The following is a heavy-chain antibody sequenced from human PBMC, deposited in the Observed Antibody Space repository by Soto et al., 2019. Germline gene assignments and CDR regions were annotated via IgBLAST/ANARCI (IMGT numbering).Heavy chain of an antibody. CDR3: AADRGNSTNWQLDY. D-gene: IGHD7-27*01. CDR1: GGSVGSGDSF. CDR2: IYSSGST. V-gene: IGHV4-30-4*01. Sequence: QVQLQESGPGLVKPSQTLSLTCTVSGGSVGSGDSFWTWIRQPPGKGLEWIGYIYSSGSTYYNPSLKSRVAISVDPSKNLFSLRLNSVTAADTAVYYCAADRGNSTNWQLDYWGQGTLVTVSS. J-gene: IGHJ4*02.